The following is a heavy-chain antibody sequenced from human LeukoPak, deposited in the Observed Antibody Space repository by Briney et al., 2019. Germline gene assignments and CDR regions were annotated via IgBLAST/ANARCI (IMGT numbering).Heavy chain of an antibody. Sequence: GGSLRLSCAASGFTFDDYAMHWVRQAPGKGLEWVSGISWNSGSIAYADSVKGRFTISRDNSKNTLYLQMNSLRAEDTAVYYCAKDLDCGGDCYSYWGQGTLVTVSS. J-gene: IGHJ4*02. CDR1: GFTFDDYA. D-gene: IGHD2-21*02. CDR2: ISWNSGSI. V-gene: IGHV3-9*01. CDR3: AKDLDCGGDCYSY.